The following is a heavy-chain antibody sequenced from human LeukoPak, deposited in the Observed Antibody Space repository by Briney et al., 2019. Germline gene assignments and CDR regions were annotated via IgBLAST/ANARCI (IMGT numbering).Heavy chain of an antibody. J-gene: IGHJ4*02. CDR1: GFTFSNHW. CDR3: AGGGSDTAMAHDY. CDR2: INRDGSRT. V-gene: IGHV3-74*01. D-gene: IGHD5-18*01. Sequence: GGSLRLSCAASGFTFSNHWMHWVRQAPGKGLMWVSRINRDGSRTDYADSVKGRFTISRDDAKNTLYLQVNSLRAEDTAVYFCAGGGSDTAMAHDYWGQGTLVTVSS.